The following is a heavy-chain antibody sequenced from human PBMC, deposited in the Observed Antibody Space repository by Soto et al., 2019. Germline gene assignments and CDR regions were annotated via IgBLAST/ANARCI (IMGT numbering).Heavy chain of an antibody. D-gene: IGHD6-13*01. CDR3: ARASSWFRGAHDAFDI. J-gene: IGHJ3*02. CDR2: IYPGDSDT. CDR1: GYSFTSYW. Sequence: GESLKISCKGSGYSFTSYWIGWVRQMPGKGLEWMGIIYPGDSDTRYSPSFQGQVTISADKSISTAYLQWSSLKASDTAMYYCARASSWFRGAHDAFDIWGQGTMVTVSS. V-gene: IGHV5-51*01.